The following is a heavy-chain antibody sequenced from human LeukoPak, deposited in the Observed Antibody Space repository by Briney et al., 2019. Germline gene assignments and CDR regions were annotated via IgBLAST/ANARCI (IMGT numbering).Heavy chain of an antibody. CDR1: GFTFSNYW. CDR3: ARDKKSGESSEINY. J-gene: IGHJ4*02. D-gene: IGHD3-10*01. CDR2: INRDGSTT. Sequence: GGSLRLSCAASGFTFSNYWVHWVRQAPGKGLVWVSRINRDGSTTKYADSVKGRFTVSRDNAKNTLNLQMNSLRAEDTAVYYCARDKKSGESSEINYWGQGTLVTVSS. V-gene: IGHV3-74*03.